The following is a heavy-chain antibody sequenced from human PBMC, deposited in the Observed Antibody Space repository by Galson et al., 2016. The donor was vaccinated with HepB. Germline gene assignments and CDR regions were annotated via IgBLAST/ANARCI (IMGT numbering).Heavy chain of an antibody. CDR3: ARGLGGGDDH. CDR1: GYTFSGHG. D-gene: IGHD2-21*01. J-gene: IGHJ4*02. V-gene: IGHV3-74*01. CDR2: INRDGSST. Sequence: SLRLSCAASGYTFSGHGLHWVRQAPGKGLVWVSRINRDGSSTSYADSVKGRFTISRDNAKNTLHLQMNSLRAEDTAVYYCARGLGGGDDHWGQGTLVTVSS.